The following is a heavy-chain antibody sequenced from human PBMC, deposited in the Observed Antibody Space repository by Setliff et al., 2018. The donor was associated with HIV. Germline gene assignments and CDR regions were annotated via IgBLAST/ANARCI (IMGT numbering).Heavy chain of an antibody. V-gene: IGHV3-30*04. Sequence: GGSLRLSCAASGFTFSSYTMHWVRQAPGKGLEWVALISSDGSHKYYTDSVKGRFTISRDNSKNTLFLQMTSLRPEDTAVYYCAKSGGYCSSTSCYSYYYYMDVWGKGTTVTVSS. CDR3: AKSGGYCSSTSCYSYYYYMDV. CDR1: GFTFSSYT. J-gene: IGHJ6*03. CDR2: ISSDGSHK. D-gene: IGHD2-2*02.